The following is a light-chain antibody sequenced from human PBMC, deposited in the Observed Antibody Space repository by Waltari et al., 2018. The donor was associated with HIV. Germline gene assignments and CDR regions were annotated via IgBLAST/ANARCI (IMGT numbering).Light chain of an antibody. Sequence: QSVLTQPPSASGTPGQRVTISCSGSSSTLGSNTVNWYQQLPGTAPILLIYSNNQRPSGVPDRFSGSKSGTSASLAISGLQSEDEADYYCAAWDDSLSGLVVFGGGTKLTVL. CDR3: AAWDDSLSGLVV. CDR1: SSTLGSNT. J-gene: IGLJ2*01. CDR2: SNN. V-gene: IGLV1-44*01.